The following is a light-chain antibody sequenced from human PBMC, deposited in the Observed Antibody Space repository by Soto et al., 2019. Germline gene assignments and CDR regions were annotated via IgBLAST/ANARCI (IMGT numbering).Light chain of an antibody. CDR2: DVS. J-gene: IGLJ2*01. Sequence: SPLTQPAAVAGSPGDSITSSSNATRSDVCGYNYVSWYQQHPGKAPKLVIYDVSGRPSGVSYRFSGSKSGNTASLTISGLQAEDEADYYCISYRSNSVIFGGGTKLTVL. CDR3: ISYRSNSVI. CDR1: RSDVCGYNY. V-gene: IGLV2-14*03.